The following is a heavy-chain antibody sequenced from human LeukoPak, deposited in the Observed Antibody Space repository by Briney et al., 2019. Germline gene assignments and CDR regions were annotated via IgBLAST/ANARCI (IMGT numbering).Heavy chain of an antibody. CDR1: GFTFSSYA. D-gene: IGHD7-27*01. CDR2: ISSNGGST. J-gene: IGHJ4*02. V-gene: IGHV3-64*01. Sequence: PGGSLRLSCAASGFTFSSYAMHWVRQAPGKGLEYVSAISSNGGSTYYANSVKGRFTISRDNSKNTLYLQMGSLRAEDMAVYYCARDSFWAPEGPDYWGQGTLVTVSS. CDR3: ARDSFWAPEGPDY.